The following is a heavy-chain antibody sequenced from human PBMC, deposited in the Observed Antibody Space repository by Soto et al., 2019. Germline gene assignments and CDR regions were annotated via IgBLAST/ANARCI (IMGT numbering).Heavy chain of an antibody. J-gene: IGHJ4*02. CDR2: ISVSGDNT. D-gene: IGHD1-1*01. Sequence: PGGSLRLSCAASGFTFSSYAMTWVRQAPGKGLEWVSSISVSGDNTYYADSVKGRFTISRDNSKNTFYLQMSSLRADDTAEYYCAKAGTHSYFDYWGQGTLVTVYS. CDR1: GFTFSSYA. CDR3: AKAGTHSYFDY. V-gene: IGHV3-23*01.